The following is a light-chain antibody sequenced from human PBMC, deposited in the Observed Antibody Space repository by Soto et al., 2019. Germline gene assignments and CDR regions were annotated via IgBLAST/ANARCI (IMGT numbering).Light chain of an antibody. CDR2: ASS. CDR3: QQANSFPHT. CDR1: QSISDY. J-gene: IGKJ5*01. Sequence: DIQMTRSPSSLSASVGARVTITCRANQSISDYLNWYQQKPGKAPKFLIYASSSLQSGVPSRFRGSGSGTDCTLTISSLQPEDVATYYCQQANSFPHTFFQGTRLEIK. V-gene: IGKV1-39*01.